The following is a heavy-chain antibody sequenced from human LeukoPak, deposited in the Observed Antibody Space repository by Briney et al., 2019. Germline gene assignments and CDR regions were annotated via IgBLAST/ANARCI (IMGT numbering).Heavy chain of an antibody. J-gene: IGHJ4*02. CDR2: MYTSGST. D-gene: IGHD6-19*01. CDR1: GNSISSGSYF. Sequence: SQTLSLTCTVSGNSISSGSYFWTWIRQPAGKGLEWIGRMYTSGSTKYNPSLKSRVIISVDTSHSQFSLKWSSLAAADTAVYYCARGDPSLFGSGSYPCDYWGQGILVTVSS. V-gene: IGHV4-61*02. CDR3: ARGDPSLFGSGSYPCDY.